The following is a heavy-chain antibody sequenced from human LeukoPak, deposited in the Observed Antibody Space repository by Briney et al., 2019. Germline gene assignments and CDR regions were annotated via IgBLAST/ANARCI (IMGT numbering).Heavy chain of an antibody. J-gene: IGHJ4*02. CDR2: ISKSITRT. D-gene: IGHD3/OR15-3a*01. Sequence: GGSLRLSCAASGFTFSSYSMNWVRQVPGKGLEWVAYISKSITRTHYADSVEGRFIISRDNAKNSLNLQMNSLRDEDTAVYYCARDPDWLEYGGQGTLVTVSS. V-gene: IGHV3-48*02. CDR3: ARDPDWLEY. CDR1: GFTFSSYS.